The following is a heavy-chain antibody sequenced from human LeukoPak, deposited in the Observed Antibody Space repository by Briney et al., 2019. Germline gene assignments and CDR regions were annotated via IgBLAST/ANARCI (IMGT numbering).Heavy chain of an antibody. Sequence: ASVKVSCKASNYTFSSLGSGNSFISFAISGVRQAPGQELEWMGWISAYNGNTNYAQKLQGRVTMTTDTSTSTAYMELRSLRSEDTAVYYCARVLSGSSWYHYYYYYMDVWGKGTTVTNSS. CDR3: ARVLSGSSWYHYYYYYMDV. D-gene: IGHD6-13*01. J-gene: IGHJ6*03. CDR2: ISAYNGNT. V-gene: IGHV1-18*01. CDR1: NYTFSSLGSGNSFISFA.